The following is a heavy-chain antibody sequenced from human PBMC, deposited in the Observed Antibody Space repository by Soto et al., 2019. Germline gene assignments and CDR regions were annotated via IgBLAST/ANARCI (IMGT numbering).Heavy chain of an antibody. D-gene: IGHD1-7*01. CDR2: ISAYNGNT. J-gene: IGHJ6*03. Sequence: ASVKVSCKASGYTFTSYGISWVRQAPGQGLEWMGWISAYNGNTNYAQKLQGRVTMTTDTSTSTAYMELRSLRSDDTAVYYCASGLELHFDYYYMAVWGKGTTVTVSS. CDR1: GYTFTSYG. CDR3: ASGLELHFDYYYMAV. V-gene: IGHV1-18*01.